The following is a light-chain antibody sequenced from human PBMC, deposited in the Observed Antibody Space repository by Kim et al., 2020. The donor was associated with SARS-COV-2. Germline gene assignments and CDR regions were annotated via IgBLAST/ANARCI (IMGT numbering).Light chain of an antibody. CDR1: SLRTYY. Sequence: SSELTQDPAVSVALGQTVRISCQGDSLRTYYAYWYQQKPGQAPLLVIYGKEKRPSGIPARFSGSDSGNTASLTITGPQAEDEADYYCASRDSSGNLFVFGTGTKVTVL. CDR3: ASRDSSGNLFV. CDR2: GKE. J-gene: IGLJ1*01. V-gene: IGLV3-19*01.